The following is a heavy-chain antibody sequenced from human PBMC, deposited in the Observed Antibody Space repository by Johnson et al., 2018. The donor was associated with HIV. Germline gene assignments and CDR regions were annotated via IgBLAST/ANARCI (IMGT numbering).Heavy chain of an antibody. CDR1: GFTFTDYY. J-gene: IGHJ3*02. CDR2: ISSSGSTI. V-gene: IGHV3-11*04. D-gene: IGHD6-19*01. Sequence: QVQLVESGGGLVKPGGSLRLSCAASGFTFTDYYMNWMRQAPGKGLEWVSHISSSGSTIYYADSVKGRFTISRDNSKNTLYLQMNSLRAEDTAVYYCARDRSSGWYGRVDAFDIWGQGTMVTVSS. CDR3: ARDRSSGWYGRVDAFDI.